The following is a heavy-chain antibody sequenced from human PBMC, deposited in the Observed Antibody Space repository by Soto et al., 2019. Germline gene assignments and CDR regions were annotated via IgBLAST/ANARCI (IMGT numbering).Heavy chain of an antibody. CDR1: GGSVSSGSYY. CDR3: AREHGITIFGVVHRSGMDV. CDR2: IYYSGST. V-gene: IGHV4-61*01. Sequence: QVQLQESGPGLVKPSETLSLTCTVSGGSVSSGSYYWSWIRQPPGKGLEWIGYIYYSGSTNYNPSLQSRVPLSVDTSKNQFSLKLSSVTAADTAVYYCAREHGITIFGVVHRSGMDVWGQGTTVTVSS. D-gene: IGHD3-3*01. J-gene: IGHJ6*02.